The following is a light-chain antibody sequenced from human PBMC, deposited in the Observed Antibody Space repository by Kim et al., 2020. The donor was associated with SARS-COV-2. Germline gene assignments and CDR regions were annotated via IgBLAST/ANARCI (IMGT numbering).Light chain of an antibody. Sequence: LSPGERATLSCRASQSVSNRYLAWYQQKPGQAPRLLIYGASSRATGIPDRFSGSGSGTDFTVTISRLEPEDSAVYYCQQYDDTRTFGQGTKVDIK. V-gene: IGKV3-20*01. CDR2: GAS. J-gene: IGKJ1*01. CDR3: QQYDDTRT. CDR1: QSVSNRY.